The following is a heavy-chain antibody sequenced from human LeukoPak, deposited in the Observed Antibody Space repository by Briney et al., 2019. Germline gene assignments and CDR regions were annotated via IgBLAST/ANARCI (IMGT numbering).Heavy chain of an antibody. CDR1: GGSITIYY. CDR2: IYTGGGT. J-gene: IGHJ6*03. V-gene: IGHV3-66*01. Sequence: ETLSLTCTVSGGSITIYYWSWVRQAPGKGLEWVSVIYTGGGTYYADSLKGRFTISRDNSKNAVYLQMNSLRAEDTAVYYCARARSWADILTGDYYYYYMDVWGKGTSVTISS. CDR3: ARARSWADILTGDYYYYYMDV. D-gene: IGHD3-9*01.